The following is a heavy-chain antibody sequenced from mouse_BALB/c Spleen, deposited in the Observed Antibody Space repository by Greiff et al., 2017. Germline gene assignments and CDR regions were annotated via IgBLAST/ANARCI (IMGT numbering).Heavy chain of an antibody. V-gene: IGHV1-69*01. CDR3: ARDGYYDY. J-gene: IGHJ2*01. CDR2: IDTSDSYT. D-gene: IGHD2-3*01. Sequence: QVQLQQPGAELVMPGASVKMSCKASGYTFTDYWMHWVKQRPGQGLEWIGAIDTSDSYTSYNQKFKGKATLTVDESSSTAYMQLSSLTSEDSAVYYCARDGYYDYWGQGTTRTVSS. CDR1: GYTFTDYW.